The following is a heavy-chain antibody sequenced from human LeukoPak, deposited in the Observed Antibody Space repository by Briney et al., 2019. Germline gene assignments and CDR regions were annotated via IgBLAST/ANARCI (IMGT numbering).Heavy chain of an antibody. D-gene: IGHD4-17*01. J-gene: IGHJ6*03. CDR2: IKQDGSEK. CDR3: AKVSGYGDYSYYYYYMDV. V-gene: IGHV3-7*03. Sequence: GGSLRLSCAASGFTFSSYWMSWVRQAPGKGLEWVANIKQDGSEKYYVDSVKGRFTISRDNAKNSLYLQMNSLRAEDTAVYYCAKVSGYGDYSYYYYYMDVWGKGTTVIISS. CDR1: GFTFSSYW.